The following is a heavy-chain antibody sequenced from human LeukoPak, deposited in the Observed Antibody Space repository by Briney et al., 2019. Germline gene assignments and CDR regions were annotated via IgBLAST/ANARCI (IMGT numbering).Heavy chain of an antibody. CDR2: IYYSGST. D-gene: IGHD1-7*01. CDR1: GGSISSGGYY. V-gene: IGHV4-31*03. CDR3: AKGETETKGPRYYGMDV. Sequence: PSQTLSLTCTVSGGSISSGGYYWSWIRQHPGKGLEWIGYIYYSGSTYYNPSLKSRVTISVDTSKNQFSLKLSSVTAADTAVYYCAKGETETKGPRYYGMDVWGQGTTVTVSS. J-gene: IGHJ6*02.